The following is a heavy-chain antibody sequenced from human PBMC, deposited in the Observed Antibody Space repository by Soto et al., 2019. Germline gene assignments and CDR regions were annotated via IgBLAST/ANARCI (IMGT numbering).Heavy chain of an antibody. CDR1: VFTFISYA. CDR2: ISYDGSNK. CDR3: ARDLSEGYSYGSDAYGMDV. V-gene: IGHV3-30-3*01. D-gene: IGHD5-18*01. Sequence: GWSLRLSCASSVFTFISYAMHWVRQAPGKGLEWVAVISYDGSNKYYADSVKGRFTISRDNSKNTLYLQMNSLRAEDTAVYYCARDLSEGYSYGSDAYGMDVWGQGTTVTVSS. J-gene: IGHJ6*02.